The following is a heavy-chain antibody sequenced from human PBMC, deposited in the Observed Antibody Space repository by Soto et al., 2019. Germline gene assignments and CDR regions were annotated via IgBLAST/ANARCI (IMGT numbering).Heavy chain of an antibody. V-gene: IGHV1-46*01. CDR3: ARDLAAGDH. CDR1: GYTFTYYY. J-gene: IGHJ4*02. Sequence: QVQLVQSGAEVKKPGASVKVSCRASGYTFTYYYIHWVRQAPGQGLEWLGIINPTSGSTNYAQKFQGRVTLTMDTSTTTVYMELSGLRADDTAIFYCARDLAAGDHWGQGTLVTVSS. D-gene: IGHD6-13*01. CDR2: INPTSGST.